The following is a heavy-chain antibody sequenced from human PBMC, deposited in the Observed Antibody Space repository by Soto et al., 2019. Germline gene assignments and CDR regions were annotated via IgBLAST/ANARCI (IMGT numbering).Heavy chain of an antibody. Sequence: GASVKVSCKASGYTFTSYDINWVRQATGQGLEWMGWMNPNSGNTGYAQKFQGRVTMTRNTSISTAYMELSSLRSEDTAVYYCARGRFPPWGYDISTDARHCYMDVWGKGTTVTVSS. CDR3: ARGRFPPWGYDISTDARHCYMDV. CDR2: MNPNSGNT. V-gene: IGHV1-8*01. CDR1: GYTFTSYD. J-gene: IGHJ6*03. D-gene: IGHD3-9*01.